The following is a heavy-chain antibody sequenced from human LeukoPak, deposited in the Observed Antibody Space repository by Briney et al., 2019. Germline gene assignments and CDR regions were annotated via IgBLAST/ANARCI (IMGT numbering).Heavy chain of an antibody. CDR1: GYTFTSYY. J-gene: IGHJ4*02. D-gene: IGHD2-15*01. CDR3: ARSQLTYCSGGSCYSGGFDY. Sequence: ASVKVSCKASGYTFTSYYMHWVRQAPGQGLEWMGIINPSGGSTTYAQKFQGRVTMTRDMSTSTVYMELSSLRSEDTAVYYCARSQLTYCSGGSCYSGGFDYWGQGTLVTVSS. CDR2: INPSGGST. V-gene: IGHV1-46*01.